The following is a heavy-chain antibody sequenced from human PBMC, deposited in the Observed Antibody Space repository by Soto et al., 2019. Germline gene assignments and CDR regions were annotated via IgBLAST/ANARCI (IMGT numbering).Heavy chain of an antibody. V-gene: IGHV1-69*13. Sequence: ASVKVSCKASGGTFSSYAISWVRQAPGQGLEWMGGIIPIFGTANYAQKFQGRVTITADESTSTAYMELSSLRSEDTAVYYCARDIVVVPAARMRYYYYGMDVWGQGTTVTVSS. D-gene: IGHD2-2*01. J-gene: IGHJ6*02. CDR2: IIPIFGTA. CDR3: ARDIVVVPAARMRYYYYGMDV. CDR1: GGTFSSYA.